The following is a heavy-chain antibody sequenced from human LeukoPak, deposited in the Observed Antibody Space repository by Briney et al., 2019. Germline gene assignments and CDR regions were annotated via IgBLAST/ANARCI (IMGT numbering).Heavy chain of an antibody. Sequence: ASVKVSCKASGYTFTSYDINWVRQATGQGLEWMGWMNPNSGNTGYAQKFQGRVTMTRNTSISTAYMELSSLRSEDTAVYYCARGFGSSSWFFPLGGGYYYMDVWGKGTTVTISS. CDR2: MNPNSGNT. CDR3: ARGFGSSSWFFPLGGGYYYMDV. J-gene: IGHJ6*03. CDR1: GYTFTSYD. V-gene: IGHV1-8*01. D-gene: IGHD6-13*01.